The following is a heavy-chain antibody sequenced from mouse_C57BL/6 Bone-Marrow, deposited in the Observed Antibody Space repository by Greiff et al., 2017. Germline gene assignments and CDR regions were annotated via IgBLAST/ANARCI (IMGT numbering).Heavy chain of an antibody. CDR1: GFTFTSYC. Sequence: QVQLQQPGAELVLPGASVKLSCTASGFTFTSYCMHWVKQRPGPGLEWIGEIDPSASYTNYNQKFKGKSTLTVEKSSSAAYMQLSSLTSEDSAVYYCARSVVGAMDYWGQGTSVTVSS. V-gene: IGHV1-69*01. D-gene: IGHD1-1*01. CDR2: IDPSASYT. J-gene: IGHJ4*01. CDR3: ARSVVGAMDY.